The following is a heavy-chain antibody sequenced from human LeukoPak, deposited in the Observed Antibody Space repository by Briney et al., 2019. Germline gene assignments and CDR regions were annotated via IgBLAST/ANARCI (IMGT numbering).Heavy chain of an antibody. D-gene: IGHD3-10*01. Sequence: SVKVSCKASGYTFTSYDINWVRQATGQGLEWMGWINVGNDNTKYSQKFQGRVTITRDTSASTVYMELSSLRSEDTAVYYCAREDYYGSGSLDVWGQGTTVTVSS. V-gene: IGHV1-3*01. CDR2: INVGNDNT. CDR3: AREDYYGSGSLDV. CDR1: GYTFTSYD. J-gene: IGHJ6*02.